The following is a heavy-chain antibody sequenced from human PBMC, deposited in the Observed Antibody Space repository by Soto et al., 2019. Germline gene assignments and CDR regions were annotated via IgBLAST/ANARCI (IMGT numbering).Heavy chain of an antibody. D-gene: IGHD3-3*01. J-gene: IGHJ6*02. V-gene: IGHV1-8*01. CDR1: GYTFTSYD. CDR2: MNPNSGNT. Sequence: ASVKVSCKASGYTFTSYDINWVRQATGQGLEWMGWMNPNSGNTGYAQKFQGRVTMTRNTSISTAYMELSSLRSEDTAVYYCARAAPEWPRRYYYYYCMDVWGQGTTVTVSS. CDR3: ARAAPEWPRRYYYYYCMDV.